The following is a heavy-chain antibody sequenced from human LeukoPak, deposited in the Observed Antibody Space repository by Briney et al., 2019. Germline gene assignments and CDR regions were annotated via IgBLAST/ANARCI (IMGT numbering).Heavy chain of an antibody. V-gene: IGHV4-39*01. CDR1: GGSISSSSYY. CDR2: IYYSGST. Sequence: SETLSLTCTVSGGSISSSSYYWVWIRQPPGKGLEWIGSIYYSGSTYYNPSLKSRVTISVDTSKNQFSLKLSSVTAADTAVYYCARHIDYSNYVYQVDYWGQGTLVTVSS. J-gene: IGHJ4*02. D-gene: IGHD4-11*01. CDR3: ARHIDYSNYVYQVDY.